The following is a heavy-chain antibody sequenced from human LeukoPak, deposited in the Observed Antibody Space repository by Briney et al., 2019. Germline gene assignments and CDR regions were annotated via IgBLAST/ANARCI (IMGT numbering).Heavy chain of an antibody. V-gene: IGHV4-34*01. Sequence: LSCAASGFTFSSYWMSWIRQPPGKGLEWIGEINHSGSTNYNPSLKSRDTMSVDTSKNQFSLKLSSVTAADTAVYYCARDYLYSSGYYFDYWGQGTLVTVSS. CDR1: GFTFSSYW. D-gene: IGHD6-19*01. J-gene: IGHJ4*02. CDR2: INHSGST. CDR3: ARDYLYSSGYYFDY.